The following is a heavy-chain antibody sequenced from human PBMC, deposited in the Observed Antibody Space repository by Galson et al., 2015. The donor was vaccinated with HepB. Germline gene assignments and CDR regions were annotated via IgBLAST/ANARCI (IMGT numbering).Heavy chain of an antibody. V-gene: IGHV3-7*01. Sequence: SLRLSCAASGFTFANFWMTWVRQSPGKGLEWVANIKEDGSEIYYADSVKGRFTVSRDNIDNSLSLQMHGLRAEDTALYFCARDVSPVKDNVWYDAFDVWGQGTMVAVSS. J-gene: IGHJ3*01. CDR3: ARDVSPVKDNVWYDAFDV. CDR2: IKEDGSEI. D-gene: IGHD6-13*01. CDR1: GFTFANFW.